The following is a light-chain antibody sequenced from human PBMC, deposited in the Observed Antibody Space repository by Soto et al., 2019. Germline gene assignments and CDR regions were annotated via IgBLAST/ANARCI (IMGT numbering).Light chain of an antibody. CDR1: QSVNSNY. Sequence: EIVLTQSPGTLSFSPGERATLSCRAIQSVNSNYLAWYQRKPGQAPRLLIYGASNRATDIPYRFSASGYGTDFTLTITRLEPEDFAVYYCEQYDSSPPTFGQGTNVAIK. CDR3: EQYDSSPPT. V-gene: IGKV3-20*01. J-gene: IGKJ1*01. CDR2: GAS.